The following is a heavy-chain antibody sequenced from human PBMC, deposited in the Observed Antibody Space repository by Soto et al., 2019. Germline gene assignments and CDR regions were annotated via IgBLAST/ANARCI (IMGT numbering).Heavy chain of an antibody. D-gene: IGHD4-17*01. CDR3: AAAGGSQDYGDYYFDY. J-gene: IGHJ4*02. V-gene: IGHV1-8*01. CDR1: GYTFTSYD. CDR2: MNPNSGNT. Sequence: ASVKVSCKASGYTFTSYDINWVRQATGQGLEWMGWMNPNSGNTGYAQKFQERVAITRDMSTSTAYMELSSLRSEDTAVYYCAAAGGSQDYGDYYFDYWGQGTLVTVSS.